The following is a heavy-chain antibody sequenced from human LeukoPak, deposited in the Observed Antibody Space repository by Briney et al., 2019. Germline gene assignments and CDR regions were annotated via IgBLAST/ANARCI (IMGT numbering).Heavy chain of an antibody. CDR1: GFTFSSYG. CDR2: IWYDGSNK. J-gene: IGHJ3*02. CDR3: ARDLTVAGDDAFDI. D-gene: IGHD6-19*01. Sequence: GRSLRLSCAASGFTFSSYGMHWVRQAPGKGLEWVAVIWYDGSNKYYADSVKGRFTISRDNSKNTLYLQMNSLRAEDTAVYYCARDLTVAGDDAFDIWGQGTVVTVSS. V-gene: IGHV3-33*01.